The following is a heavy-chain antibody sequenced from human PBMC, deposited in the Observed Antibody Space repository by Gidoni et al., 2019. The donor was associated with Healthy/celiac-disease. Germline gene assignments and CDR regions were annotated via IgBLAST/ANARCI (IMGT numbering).Heavy chain of an antibody. V-gene: IGHV3-49*03. D-gene: IGHD6-19*01. Sequence: EVQLVESGGGLVQPGRSLRLSCTASGFTFGDYAMSWFRQAPGKGLEWVGFIRSKAYGGTTEYAASVKGRFTISRDDSKSIAYLQMNSLKTEDTAVYYCTRDIGSGWPKGAFDIWGQGTMVTVSS. CDR3: TRDIGSGWPKGAFDI. J-gene: IGHJ3*02. CDR2: IRSKAYGGTT. CDR1: GFTFGDYA.